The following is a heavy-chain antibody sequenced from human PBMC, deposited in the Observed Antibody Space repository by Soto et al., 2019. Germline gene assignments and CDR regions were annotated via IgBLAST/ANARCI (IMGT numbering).Heavy chain of an antibody. V-gene: IGHV1-18*01. Sequence: QVQLVQSGAEVKKPGASVKVSGKASGYTFTSYGISWVRQAPGQGLEWMGWISAYNGNTNYAQKLQGRATMTTDTSTSTAYTELRSLRSDETAGYYCARDAQGVFLHYWGQGTLVTVSS. D-gene: IGHD3-16*01. CDR2: ISAYNGNT. CDR3: ARDAQGVFLHY. CDR1: GYTFTSYG. J-gene: IGHJ4*02.